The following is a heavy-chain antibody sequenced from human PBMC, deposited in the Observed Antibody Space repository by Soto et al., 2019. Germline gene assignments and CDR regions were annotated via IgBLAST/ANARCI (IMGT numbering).Heavy chain of an antibody. Sequence: ASVKVSCKASGGTFSSYTISWVRQAPGQGLEWMGRIIPILGIANYAQKFQGRVTITADKSTSTAYMELSSLRSEDTAVYYCARERLLWFGELLDRRDAFDIWGQGTMVTVSS. CDR3: ARERLLWFGELLDRRDAFDI. CDR2: IIPILGIA. D-gene: IGHD3-10*01. J-gene: IGHJ3*02. V-gene: IGHV1-69*04. CDR1: GGTFSSYT.